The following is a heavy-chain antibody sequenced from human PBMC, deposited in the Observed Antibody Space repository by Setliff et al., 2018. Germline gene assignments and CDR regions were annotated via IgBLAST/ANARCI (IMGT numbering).Heavy chain of an antibody. Sequence: SETLSLTCAVSGGSISSGSYYWSWIRQPAGKGLEWVGRLHTSGSTNYNPSLKSRVTIALDASTNQFSLKLRSVSAAVTAVYYCRYWSGYYNNDYWGQGTLVTVSS. D-gene: IGHD3-3*01. J-gene: IGHJ4*02. CDR1: GGSISSGSYY. V-gene: IGHV4-61*02. CDR2: LHTSGST. CDR3: RYWSGYYNNDY.